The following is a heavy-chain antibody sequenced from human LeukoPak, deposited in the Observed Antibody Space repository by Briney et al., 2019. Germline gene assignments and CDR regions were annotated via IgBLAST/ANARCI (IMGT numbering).Heavy chain of an antibody. J-gene: IGHJ3*02. CDR2: IHASGGTT. Sequence: GGSLRLSCIASGFTFSSYAMIWVRQTPGKGLEWVSAIHASGGTTYYADSVKGRFTISRDNSKNTLYLQMNSLRAEDTAVYYCAKDRRRVIVVVITGHDAFDIWGQGTMVTVSS. D-gene: IGHD3-22*01. CDR1: GFTFSSYA. CDR3: AKDRRRVIVVVITGHDAFDI. V-gene: IGHV3-23*01.